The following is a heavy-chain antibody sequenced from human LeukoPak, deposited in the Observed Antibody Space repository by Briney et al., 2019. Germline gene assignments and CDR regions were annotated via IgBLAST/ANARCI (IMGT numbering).Heavy chain of an antibody. CDR2: IKQDGSER. J-gene: IGHJ4*02. CDR3: ARDGGHSTDFDY. CDR1: GFTFSSYW. Sequence: GESLRLSCAVSGFTFSSYWMNWVRQAPGKGPEWVANIKQDGSERYYVHSVKGRFTISRGNAKNSLYLQMNSLRAEDTAVYYCARDGGHSTDFDYWGQGILVTVSS. D-gene: IGHD2-8*02. V-gene: IGHV3-7*01.